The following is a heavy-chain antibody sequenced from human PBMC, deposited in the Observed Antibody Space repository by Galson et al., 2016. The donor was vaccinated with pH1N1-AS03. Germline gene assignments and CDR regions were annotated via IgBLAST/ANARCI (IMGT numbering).Heavy chain of an antibody. J-gene: IGHJ4*02. CDR3: ARDALLSLPGGIDY. CDR2: VSNDGNNK. V-gene: IGHV3-30*04. Sequence: SLRLSCAVSGFPLNDYAMHWVRQAPGKGLEWMAAVSNDGNNKWYADSVKGRFTISRDNSKNTLYLQVNSVRAEDTVVYYCARDALLSLPGGIDYWGQGTLVAVSS. D-gene: IGHD2/OR15-2a*01. CDR1: GFPLNDYA.